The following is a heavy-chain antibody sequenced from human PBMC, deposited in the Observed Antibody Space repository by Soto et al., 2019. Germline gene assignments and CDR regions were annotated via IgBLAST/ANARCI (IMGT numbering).Heavy chain of an antibody. CDR2: INPNSGGT. V-gene: IGHV1-2*02. CDR3: ARDPSTTVTNWFDP. CDR1: GYTFTGYY. D-gene: IGHD4-17*01. Sequence: ASVKVSCKASGYTFTGYYMHWVRQAPGQGLEWMGWINPNSGGTNYAQKFQGRVTMTRDTSISTAYMELSRLRSDDTTVYYCARDPSTTVTNWFDPWGQGTLVTVSS. J-gene: IGHJ5*02.